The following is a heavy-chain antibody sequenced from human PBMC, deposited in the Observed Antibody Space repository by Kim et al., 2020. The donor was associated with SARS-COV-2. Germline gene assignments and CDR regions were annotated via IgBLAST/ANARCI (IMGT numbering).Heavy chain of an antibody. CDR2: ISGRGGST. CDR1: GFTFSSYA. Sequence: GGSLRLSCAASGFTFSSYAMSWVRQAPGKGLEWVSAISGRGGSTYYADSVKGRFTISRDNSKNTLYLQMNSLRAEDTAVYYCAKDRGIWFGELLLGNFDYWGQGTLVTVSS. V-gene: IGHV3-23*01. J-gene: IGHJ4*02. CDR3: AKDRGIWFGELLLGNFDY. D-gene: IGHD3-10*01.